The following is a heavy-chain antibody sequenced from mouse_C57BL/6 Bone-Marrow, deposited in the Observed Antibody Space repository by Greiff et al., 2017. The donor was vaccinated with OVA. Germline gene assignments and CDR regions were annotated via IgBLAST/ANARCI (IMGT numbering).Heavy chain of an antibody. Sequence: EVQLQQSGPVLVKPGASVKMSCKASGYTFTDYYMNWVKQSHGKSLEWIGVINPYNGGTSYNQKFKGKATLTVDKSSSTAYMELNSLTSEDSAVYYCARVSNYVDYAMDYWGQGTSVTVSS. V-gene: IGHV1-19*01. CDR2: INPYNGGT. D-gene: IGHD2-5*01. J-gene: IGHJ4*01. CDR1: GYTFTDYY. CDR3: ARVSNYVDYAMDY.